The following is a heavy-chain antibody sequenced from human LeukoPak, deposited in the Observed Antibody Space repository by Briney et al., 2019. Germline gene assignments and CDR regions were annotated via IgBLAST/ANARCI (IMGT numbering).Heavy chain of an antibody. V-gene: IGHV3-7*01. D-gene: IGHD6-6*01. CDR2: IKEDGSEK. J-gene: IGHJ4*02. CDR3: ARGEHSSFDY. CDR1: GFTFSNYY. Sequence: GGSLRLSCAASGFTFSNYYMNWVRQAPGKGLEWVANIKEDGSEKYYVDSEKGRFTISRDNAKNSLYLQMNSLRAEDTAVYYCARGEHSSFDYWGQGTLVTVSS.